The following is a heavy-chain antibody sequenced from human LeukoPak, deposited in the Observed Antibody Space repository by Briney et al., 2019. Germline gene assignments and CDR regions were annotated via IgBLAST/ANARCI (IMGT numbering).Heavy chain of an antibody. J-gene: IGHJ4*02. CDR2: ISWNSGSI. D-gene: IGHD6-6*01. V-gene: IGHV3-9*01. CDR1: GFTFDDYA. Sequence: PGGSLRLSCAASGFTFDDYAMHWVRQAPGKGLEWVSGISWNSGSIGYADSVKGRFTISRDNSKNTLYLQMNSLRAEDTAVYYCAKFLQTQLVLGYWGQGTLVTVSS. CDR3: AKFLQTQLVLGY.